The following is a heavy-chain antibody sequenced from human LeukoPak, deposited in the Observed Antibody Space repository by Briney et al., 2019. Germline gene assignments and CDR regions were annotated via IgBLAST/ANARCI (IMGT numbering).Heavy chain of an antibody. CDR3: ARASGFSIDN. V-gene: IGHV4-59*02. CDR1: GGAVSSEY. J-gene: IGHJ4*02. CDR2: VHYSGST. D-gene: IGHD1-26*01. Sequence: ASGTLSLTCTVSGGAVSSEYWGWIRQPPGKGLEWIGYVHYSGSTSYNPSLKSRVTISIGTSKAQFSLKVSSVTATDTAVYYCARASGFSIDNWGQGTLVTVSS.